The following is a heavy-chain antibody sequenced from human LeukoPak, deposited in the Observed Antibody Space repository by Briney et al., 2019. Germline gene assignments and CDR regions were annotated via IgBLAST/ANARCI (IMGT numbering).Heavy chain of an antibody. CDR3: ARSLYSNKGVAEY. CDR1: GFTFSSYS. D-gene: IGHD6-13*01. J-gene: IGHJ4*02. CDR2: ISSSSSYI. Sequence: GGSLRLSCAASGFTFSSYSMTWVRQAPGKGLEWVSSISSSSSYIYYADSVKGRFTISRDSAKNSLYLQMNSLRAEDTAVYYCARSLYSNKGVAEYWGQGTLVTVSS. V-gene: IGHV3-21*01.